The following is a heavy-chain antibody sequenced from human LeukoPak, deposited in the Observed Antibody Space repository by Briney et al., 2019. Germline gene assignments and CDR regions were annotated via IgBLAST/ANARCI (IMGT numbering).Heavy chain of an antibody. CDR2: ILYDGSTK. CDR1: GFTFSSYE. D-gene: IGHD3-22*01. V-gene: IGHV3-30*04. J-gene: IGHJ4*02. CDR3: ARDPRGPTGYDSSGRDSFDY. Sequence: PGGSLRLSCAASGFTFSSYEMNWVRQAPGKGLGWVAVILYDGSTKYYADSVKGRFTISRDKSKDTVYLQMNSLRADDTAVYYCARDPRGPTGYDSSGRDSFDYWGQGTLVTVSS.